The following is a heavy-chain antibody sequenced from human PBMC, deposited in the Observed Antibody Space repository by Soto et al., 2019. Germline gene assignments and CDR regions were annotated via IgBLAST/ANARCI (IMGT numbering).Heavy chain of an antibody. J-gene: IGHJ4*01. CDR1: GDSIKSGGSF. D-gene: IGHD3-10*01. V-gene: IGHV4-30-2*01. CDR3: ARPSGSYYKYFDY. CDR2: IYQSGSA. Sequence: SETLSLTCAVSGDSIKSGGSFWSWIRRPPGKGLEWIGYIYQSGSAYYNPSLKSRVTISVDKSKNQLSLKMTSVTAADTAVYYCARPSGSYYKYFDYWAEGTLVTVSS.